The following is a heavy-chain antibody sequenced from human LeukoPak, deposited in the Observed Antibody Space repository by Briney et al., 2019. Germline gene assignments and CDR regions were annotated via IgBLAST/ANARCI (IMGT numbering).Heavy chain of an antibody. CDR2: IKQDGSEK. D-gene: IGHD3-10*01. V-gene: IGHV3-7*01. J-gene: IGHJ4*02. CDR1: GFNFRSYW. Sequence: GGSLRLSCAASGFNFRSYWMSWVRQAPGKGLEWVANIKQDGSEKYYVDSVKGRFTISRDNAKNTLYLQMNSLRAEDTAVYYCARGELFGYWGQGTLVTVSS. CDR3: ARGELFGY.